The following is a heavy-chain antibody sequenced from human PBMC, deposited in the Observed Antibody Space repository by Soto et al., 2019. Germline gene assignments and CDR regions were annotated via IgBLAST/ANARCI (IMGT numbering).Heavy chain of an antibody. Sequence: GGSLRLSCAASGFTFSYAWMNWVRQAPGKGLEWVGRIKSKTHGGTTEYGAPVEGRFSISRDDSKDTVYLQLNSLKTEDTAVYYCNEESVGYWSQGTPVTVSS. J-gene: IGHJ4*02. CDR1: GFTFSYAW. CDR3: NEESVGY. CDR2: IKSKTHGGTT. V-gene: IGHV3-15*01.